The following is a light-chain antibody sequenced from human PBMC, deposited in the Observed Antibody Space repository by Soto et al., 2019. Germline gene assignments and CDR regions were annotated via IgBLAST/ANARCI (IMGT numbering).Light chain of an antibody. CDR2: SNN. Sequence: QAVVTQPPSASGTPGQRVTISCSGSSSNIGSNTVNWYQQLPGTAPKLLIYSNNQRPSGVPDRFTGSKSGTSASLAISGLQSEDEAAFFCASWDDSLTGWVFGGGTQLTVL. J-gene: IGLJ3*02. CDR3: ASWDDSLTGWV. CDR1: SSNIGSNT. V-gene: IGLV1-44*01.